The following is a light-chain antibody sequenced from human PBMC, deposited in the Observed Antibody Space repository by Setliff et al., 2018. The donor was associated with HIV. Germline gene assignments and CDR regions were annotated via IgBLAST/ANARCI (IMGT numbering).Light chain of an antibody. Sequence: QSALAQPASVSGSPGQAITISCTGTSDDIGRYYYVSWYQQLPGKAPKLIMYDVSHRPSGVFTRFSGSKSGDTASLTISGLQDDDEADYYCSSYTSASTLVYVFGTGTKVTVL. CDR1: SDDIGRYYY. CDR3: SSYTSASTLVYV. CDR2: DVS. V-gene: IGLV2-14*03. J-gene: IGLJ1*01.